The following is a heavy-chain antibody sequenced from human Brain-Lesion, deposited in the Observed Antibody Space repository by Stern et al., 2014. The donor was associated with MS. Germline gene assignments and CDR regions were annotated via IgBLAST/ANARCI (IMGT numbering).Heavy chain of an antibody. J-gene: IGHJ4*02. Sequence: EVQLVQSGAEVKKPGESLKISCEASGYLFDDYWIGWVRQMSGRGLELVAIIFPRDSNTRYSPSVQGQGTISADKSIRTAHLQWRSLKASTTAIYYGAKSPATPSGYDRFDYWGQGALVTVSS. V-gene: IGHV5-51*03. CDR2: IFPRDSNT. CDR1: GYLFDDYW. CDR3: AKSPATPSGYDRFDY. D-gene: IGHD5-12*01.